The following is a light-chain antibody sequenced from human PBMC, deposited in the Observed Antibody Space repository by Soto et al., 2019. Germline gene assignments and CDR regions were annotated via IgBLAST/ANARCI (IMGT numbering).Light chain of an antibody. CDR3: QQYNNWPYT. CDR2: GAS. V-gene: IGKV3-15*01. J-gene: IGKJ2*01. CDR1: QSVSSN. Sequence: EIVMTQSPATLSVSPGERATLSCRASQSVSSNLAWYQQKPGQAPRLLIFGASTRATGIPARFSGSGSGAEFTLTISSLQSEDFAVYSCQQYNNWPYTFRQGT.